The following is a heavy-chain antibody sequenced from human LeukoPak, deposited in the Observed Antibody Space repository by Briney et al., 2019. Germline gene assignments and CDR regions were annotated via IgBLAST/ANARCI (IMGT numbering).Heavy chain of an antibody. D-gene: IGHD2-15*01. J-gene: IGHJ4*02. Sequence: SETLSLTCAVYGGSFSGYYWSWIRQPPGKGLEWIGEINHSGSTNYNPSLKSRVTISVDTSKNQFSLKLSSVTAADTAVYYCARSTDIVVVVARSALDYWGQGTLVTVSS. CDR2: INHSGST. CDR1: GGSFSGYY. V-gene: IGHV4-34*01. CDR3: ARSTDIVVVVARSALDY.